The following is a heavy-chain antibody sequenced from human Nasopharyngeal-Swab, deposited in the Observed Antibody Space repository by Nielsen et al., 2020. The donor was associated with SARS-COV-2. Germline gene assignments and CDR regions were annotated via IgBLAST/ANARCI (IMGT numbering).Heavy chain of an antibody. Sequence: LKISCAASGFTFDDYAMHWVRQAPGKGLEWVSGISWNSGSIGYADSVKGRFTISRDNAKNSLYLQMNSLRAEDTALYYCAKDIMVYGDYVGAFDIWGQGTMVTVSS. J-gene: IGHJ3*02. CDR2: ISWNSGSI. V-gene: IGHV3-9*01. D-gene: IGHD4-17*01. CDR1: GFTFDDYA. CDR3: AKDIMVYGDYVGAFDI.